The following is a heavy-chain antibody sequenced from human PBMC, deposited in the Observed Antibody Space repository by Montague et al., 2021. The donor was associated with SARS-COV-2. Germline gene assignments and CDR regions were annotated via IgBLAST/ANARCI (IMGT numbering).Heavy chain of an antibody. CDR3: ARKTGGGH. D-gene: IGHD3-16*01. J-gene: IGHJ4*02. CDR1: GFSFSSYW. V-gene: IGHV3-7*03. Sequence: SLRLSCAASGFSFSSYWMSWVRQAPGKGLEWEAHIKQDGSEKYYVDSVKGRFTISRDNAKNSLYLQMNSLRAEDTAVYYCARKTGGGHWGQGTLVTVSS. CDR2: IKQDGSEK.